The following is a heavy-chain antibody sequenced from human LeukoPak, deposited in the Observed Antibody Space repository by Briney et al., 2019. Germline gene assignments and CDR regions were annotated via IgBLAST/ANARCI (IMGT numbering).Heavy chain of an antibody. V-gene: IGHV3-30*18. J-gene: IGHJ6*02. CDR3: AKDGGGIAAANYGMDV. Sequence: GRSLRLSCAASGFTFSSYGMHWVRQAPGKGLEWVAVISYDGSNKYYADSVKGRFTISRDNSKNTLYLQMNSLRAEDTAVYYCAKDGGGIAAANYGMDVWGQGTTVTVSS. CDR1: GFTFSSYG. D-gene: IGHD6-13*01. CDR2: ISYDGSNK.